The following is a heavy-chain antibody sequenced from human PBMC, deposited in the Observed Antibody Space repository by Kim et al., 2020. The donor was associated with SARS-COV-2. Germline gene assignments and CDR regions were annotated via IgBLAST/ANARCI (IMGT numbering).Heavy chain of an antibody. CDR2: ITNDGSNK. Sequence: GGSLRLSCAASGFTFSNCGMNWVRQAPGKGLEWVAVITNDGSNKNYADSVKGRFTISRDNSKNTLYLQMNSLRAEDTALYYCARDAWSRRRGFTYSYYGIDYWGQGATVTVSS. D-gene: IGHD3-10*01. CDR1: GFTFSNCG. V-gene: IGHV3-30-3*01. CDR3: ARDAWSRRRGFTYSYYGIDY. J-gene: IGHJ6*02.